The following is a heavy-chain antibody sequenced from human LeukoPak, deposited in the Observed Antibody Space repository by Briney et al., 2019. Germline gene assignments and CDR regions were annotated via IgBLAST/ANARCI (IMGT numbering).Heavy chain of an antibody. CDR2: IKQDGSEK. CDR3: ARDHHYYGSGSHQDYYYYYGMDV. D-gene: IGHD3-10*01. V-gene: IGHV3-7*01. CDR1: GFTFSSYW. Sequence: GGSLRLSCAASGFTFSSYWMSWVRQAPGKGLEWVANIKQDGSEKYYVDSVKGRFTISRDNAKNSLYLQMNSLRAEDTAVYYCARDHHYYGSGSHQDYYYYYGMDVWSQGTTVTVSS. J-gene: IGHJ6*02.